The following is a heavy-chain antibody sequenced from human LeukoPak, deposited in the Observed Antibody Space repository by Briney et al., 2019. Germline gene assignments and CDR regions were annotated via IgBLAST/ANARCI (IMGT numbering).Heavy chain of an antibody. D-gene: IGHD6-13*01. CDR3: ARRIPRIAAAAGGGWFDP. J-gene: IGHJ5*02. V-gene: IGHV4-39*01. CDR2: IYYSGST. Sequence: PSETLSLTCTVSGGSINSSSYYWGWIRQPPGKGLEWIGSIYYSGSTYYNPSLKSRVTISVDTSKNQFSLKLSSVTAADTAVYYCARRIPRIAAAAGGGWFDPWGQGTLVTVSS. CDR1: GGSINSSSYY.